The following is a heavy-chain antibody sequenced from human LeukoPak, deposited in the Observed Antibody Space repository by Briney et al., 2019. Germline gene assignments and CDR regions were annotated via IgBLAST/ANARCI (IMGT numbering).Heavy chain of an antibody. J-gene: IGHJ4*02. V-gene: IGHV3-33*01. CDR2: IWYDGSNK. D-gene: IGHD4-17*01. CDR3: ARDFREFMTTVTRGWVVY. CDR1: GFTFSSYG. Sequence: GGSLRLSCAASGFTFSSYGMRWVRQAPGKRLEWVAVIWYDGSNKYYADSVKGRFTISRDNSKNTLYLQMNSLRAEDTAVYYCARDFREFMTTVTRGWVVYWGQGTLVTVSS.